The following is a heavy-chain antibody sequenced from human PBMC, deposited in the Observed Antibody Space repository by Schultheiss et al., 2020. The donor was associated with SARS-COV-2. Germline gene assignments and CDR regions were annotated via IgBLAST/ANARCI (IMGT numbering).Heavy chain of an antibody. CDR1: GGSFSGYY. Sequence: GSLRLSCAVYGGSFSGYYWSWIRQPPGKGLEWIGYIYYSGSTNYNPSLKSRVTISVDTSKNQFSLKLSSVTAADTAVYYCARLYYGDVDYWGQGTLVTVSS. CDR3: ARLYYGDVDY. V-gene: IGHV4-59*01. J-gene: IGHJ4*02. D-gene: IGHD4-17*01. CDR2: IYYSGST.